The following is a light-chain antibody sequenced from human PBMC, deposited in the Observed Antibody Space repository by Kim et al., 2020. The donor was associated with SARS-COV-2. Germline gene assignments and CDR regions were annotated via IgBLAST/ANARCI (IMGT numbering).Light chain of an antibody. V-gene: IGLV1-47*01. J-gene: IGLJ3*02. CDR1: SSNLGSNY. CDR3: AAWDDSLSGWV. Sequence: GQRGTIACSGGSSNLGSNYVYWYQQVPGTAPKLLIYRNNQRPSGVPDRFSGSKSGTSASLAISGLRSEDEADYYCAAWDDSLSGWVFGGGTQLTVL. CDR2: RNN.